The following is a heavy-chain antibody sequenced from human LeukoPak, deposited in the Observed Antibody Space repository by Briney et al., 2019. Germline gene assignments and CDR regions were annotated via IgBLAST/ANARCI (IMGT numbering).Heavy chain of an antibody. CDR2: IYHSGST. Sequence: SETLSLTCAVSGYSTSSGYYWGWIRQPPGKGLEWIGSIYHSGSTYYNPSLKSRVTISVDTSKNQFSLKLSSVTAADTAVYYCARVRELVAGTEGFDYWGQGTLVTVSS. D-gene: IGHD6-19*01. J-gene: IGHJ4*02. CDR3: ARVRELVAGTEGFDY. CDR1: GYSTSSGYY. V-gene: IGHV4-38-2*01.